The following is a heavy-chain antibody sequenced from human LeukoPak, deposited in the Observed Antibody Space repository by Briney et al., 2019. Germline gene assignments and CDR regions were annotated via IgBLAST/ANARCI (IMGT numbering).Heavy chain of an antibody. Sequence: GGSLRLSCAASGFTFSSYAMHWVRQAPGKGLEYVSAISSNGGSTYYANSVKGRFTISRDNSKNTLYLQMGSLRAEDMAVYYCARGKVVTAYPIELDPWGQGTLVTVSS. CDR1: GFTFSSYA. V-gene: IGHV3-64*01. D-gene: IGHD2-21*02. CDR2: ISSNGGST. CDR3: ARGKVVTAYPIELDP. J-gene: IGHJ5*02.